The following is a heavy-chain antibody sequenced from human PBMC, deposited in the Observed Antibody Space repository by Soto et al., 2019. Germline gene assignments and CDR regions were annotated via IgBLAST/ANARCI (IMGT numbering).Heavy chain of an antibody. CDR3: ARHPLSRRIAWQFVPQNYFDY. CDR2: IHPGGDTT. V-gene: IGHV1-46*01. J-gene: IGHJ4*02. CDR1: GYTFTNYY. D-gene: IGHD2-21*01. Sequence: ASVKVSCKASGYTFTNYYMHWVRQAPGQGLEWMGKIHPGGDTTNFAPRFQGRVTMTRDTSTSTVYMELSSLRSEDTAVYYCARHPLSRRIAWQFVPQNYFDYWGQGTLVTVSS.